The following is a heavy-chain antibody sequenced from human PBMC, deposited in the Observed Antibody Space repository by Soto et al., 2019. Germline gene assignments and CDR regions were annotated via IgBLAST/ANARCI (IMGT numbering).Heavy chain of an antibody. CDR2: ISYDGGNK. Sequence: QVQLVESGGGVVQPGRSLRLSCAASGFTFSTYAMQWVRHAPGEGLEWVAVISYDGGNKYYADSVKGRFTISRDNSKITLYLQMNSLRPEDTAVYYCARAFYGDYGGADSWGQGTLVTVSS. V-gene: IGHV3-30-3*01. D-gene: IGHD4-17*01. CDR1: GFTFSTYA. J-gene: IGHJ4*02. CDR3: ARAFYGDYGGADS.